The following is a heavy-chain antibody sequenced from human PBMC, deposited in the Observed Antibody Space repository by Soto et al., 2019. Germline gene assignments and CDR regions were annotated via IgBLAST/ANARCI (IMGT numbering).Heavy chain of an antibody. CDR2: IIPIFGTA. CDR1: GGTFSSYA. V-gene: IGHV1-69*13. Sequence: SVKVSCKASGGTFSSYAISWVRQAPGQGLEWMGGIIPIFGTANYAQKFQGRVTITADESTSTAYMELSSLRSEDTAVYYCARDLSYSSGDFDYWGQGTLVTVSS. J-gene: IGHJ4*02. D-gene: IGHD3-22*01. CDR3: ARDLSYSSGDFDY.